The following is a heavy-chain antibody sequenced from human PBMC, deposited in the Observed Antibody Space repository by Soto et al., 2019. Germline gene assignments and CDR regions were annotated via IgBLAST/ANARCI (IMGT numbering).Heavy chain of an antibody. CDR2: IIPIFGTA. D-gene: IGHD2-2*01. CDR3: ARDRSDCSSTSCYRGNWFDP. V-gene: IGHV1-69*13. CDR1: GGTFSSYA. J-gene: IGHJ5*02. Sequence: SVKVSCKASGGTFSSYAISWVRQAPGQGLEWMGGIIPIFGTANYAQKFQGRVTITADESTSTAYMELSSLRSEDTAVYYCARDRSDCSSTSCYRGNWFDPWGQGTLVTVSS.